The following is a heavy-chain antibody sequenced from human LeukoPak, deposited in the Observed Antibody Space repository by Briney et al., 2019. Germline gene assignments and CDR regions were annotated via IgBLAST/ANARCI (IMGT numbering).Heavy chain of an antibody. Sequence: SETLSLTCAVYGGSFSGYYWSCIRQPPGKGLEWIGEINHSGSTNYNPSLKSRVTISVDTSKNQFSLKLSSVTAADTAVYYCARISYGSGSYYLDYWGQGTLVTVSS. D-gene: IGHD3-10*01. J-gene: IGHJ4*02. V-gene: IGHV4-34*01. CDR3: ARISYGSGSYYLDY. CDR1: GGSFSGYY. CDR2: INHSGST.